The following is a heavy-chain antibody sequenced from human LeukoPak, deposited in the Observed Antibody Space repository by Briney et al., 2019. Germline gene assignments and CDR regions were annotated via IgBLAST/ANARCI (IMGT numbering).Heavy chain of an antibody. V-gene: IGHV1-18*01. CDR2: ISAYNGKT. D-gene: IGHD3-3*01. CDR1: GDTFTIYG. J-gene: IGHJ6*02. Sequence: GASVKVSSKASGDTFTIYGISWVRQAPGQGLEWMGWISAYNGKTNYAQKLQARVTMTPDTSASPAHMALRSLRSDGTAVYYCAREGSYDFWSGYYTQNSYYYGMDVWGQGTTVTVSS. CDR3: AREGSYDFWSGYYTQNSYYYGMDV.